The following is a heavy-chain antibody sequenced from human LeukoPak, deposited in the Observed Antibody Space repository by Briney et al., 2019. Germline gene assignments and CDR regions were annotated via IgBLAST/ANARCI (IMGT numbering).Heavy chain of an antibody. CDR3: AKGRLGIMYYFDY. CDR1: GFTFSNYA. J-gene: IGHJ4*02. V-gene: IGHV3-23*01. Sequence: PGGSLRLSCAAYGFTFSNYAMSWVRQAPGKGLEWVSTITGSGGDTYYADSVKGRFTISRDNSRNTVYLQANSLRAEDAAMYYCAKGRLGIMYYFDYWGQGTLVTVSS. D-gene: IGHD7-27*01. CDR2: ITGSGGDT.